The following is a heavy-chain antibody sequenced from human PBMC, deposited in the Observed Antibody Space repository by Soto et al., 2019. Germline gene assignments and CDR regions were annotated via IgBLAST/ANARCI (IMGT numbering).Heavy chain of an antibody. CDR3: ARLTATVPLVDYYYYGMDV. J-gene: IGHJ6*04. CDR1: GGSLSGYY. D-gene: IGHD6-13*01. CDR2: ISQGGSS. V-gene: IGHV4-34*01. Sequence: SETLSLTCAVYGGSLSGYYWSWVRQPPGEGLEWIGHISQGGSSKSSPSLKSRVTISVGTSRNQFSLKLSSVTAADTAVYYCARLTATVPLVDYYYYGMDVWGKGTRVTVSS.